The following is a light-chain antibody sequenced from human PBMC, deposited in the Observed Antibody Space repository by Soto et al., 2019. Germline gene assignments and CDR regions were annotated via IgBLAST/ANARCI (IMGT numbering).Light chain of an antibody. V-gene: IGKV1-27*01. CDR1: AGIINY. J-gene: IGKJ5*01. Sequence: DMQMTQSPSSLSASAGERVTSTCRASAGIINYLAWYQQKPGKVPTLLLYAASTSRSGVPSRLCGSGSGTAFTLTISSLQPEDVATYYCQKYNSAPPSTCGQGTRLEI. CDR2: AAS. CDR3: QKYNSAPPST.